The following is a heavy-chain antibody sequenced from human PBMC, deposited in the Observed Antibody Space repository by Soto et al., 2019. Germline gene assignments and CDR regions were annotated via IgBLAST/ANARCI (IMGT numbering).Heavy chain of an antibody. V-gene: IGHV4-4*02. J-gene: IGHJ4*02. CDR3: ARRYYDFWSGTRVGYFDY. D-gene: IGHD3-3*01. CDR2: IYHSGST. CDR1: GGSISSSNW. Sequence: PSETLSLTCAVSGGSISSSNWWRWVRQPPGKGLEWIGEIYHSGSTNYNPSLKSRVTISVDKSKNQFSLKLSSVTAADTAVYYCARRYYDFWSGTRVGYFDYWGQGTLVTVSS.